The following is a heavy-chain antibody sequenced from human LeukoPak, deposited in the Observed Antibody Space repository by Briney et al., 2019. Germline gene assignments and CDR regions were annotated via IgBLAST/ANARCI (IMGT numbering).Heavy chain of an antibody. J-gene: IGHJ3*02. CDR1: GDXISSNSAA. Sequence: SQTLSLTCAISGDXISSNSAAWNWIRQSPSRGLEWLGRTYYRSKWYNDYAVSVKSRITINPDTSKNRFSLQLNSVTPEDTAVYYCARHYVVRGGRAFDIWGQGTMVTVSS. CDR2: TYYRSKWYN. D-gene: IGHD3-10*01. V-gene: IGHV6-1*01. CDR3: ARHYVVRGGRAFDI.